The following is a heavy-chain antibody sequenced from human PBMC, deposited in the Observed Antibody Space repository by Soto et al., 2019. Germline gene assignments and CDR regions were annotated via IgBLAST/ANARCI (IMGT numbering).Heavy chain of an antibody. J-gene: IGHJ4*02. D-gene: IGHD7-27*01. CDR3: ATGPSGDKVDS. V-gene: IGHV4-30-4*01. CDR1: GGSISHVYYY. CDR2: IYNGGST. Sequence: QVQLQESGPGLLKPSQTLSLTCAVSGGSISHVYYYWSWIRQLPDKGLEWIGHIYNGGSTYNNPSLTSRVTISVDTSRNQSFLPMLSVSAADTAVYSCATGPSGDKVDSWGQGILVTVSS.